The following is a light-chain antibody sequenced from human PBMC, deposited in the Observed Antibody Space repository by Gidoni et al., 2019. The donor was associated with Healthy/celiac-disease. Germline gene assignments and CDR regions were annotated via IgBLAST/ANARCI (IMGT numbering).Light chain of an antibody. CDR1: QSVLYSSNNKNY. CDR3: QQYYSTPYT. J-gene: IGKJ2*01. Sequence: DIVMTQYPDSLAVSLGERANINCKSSQSVLYSSNNKNYLAWYQQKPGQPPKLLIYWASTRESGVPYRFSGSGSGTDFTLTISSLQAEDVAVYYCQQYYSTPYTFXXXTKLEIK. V-gene: IGKV4-1*01. CDR2: WAS.